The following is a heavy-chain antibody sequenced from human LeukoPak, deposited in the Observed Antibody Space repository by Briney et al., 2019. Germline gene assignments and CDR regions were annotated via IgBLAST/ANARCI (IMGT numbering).Heavy chain of an antibody. J-gene: IGHJ4*02. Sequence: SGPALVNLTQTLTLTCTLSGVPLTTSGMRVSWIRQPPGKALERLPRPVWEEGKFYSTSLTNSLTISKDTSKNQVVLTMTNLDPMDTATYYCARERTYYYDSSGYYLEGYFDYWGQGTLVTVSS. CDR3: ARERTYYYDSSGYYLEGYFDY. V-gene: IGHV2-70*04. D-gene: IGHD3-22*01. CDR1: GVPLTTSGMR. CDR2: PVWEEGK.